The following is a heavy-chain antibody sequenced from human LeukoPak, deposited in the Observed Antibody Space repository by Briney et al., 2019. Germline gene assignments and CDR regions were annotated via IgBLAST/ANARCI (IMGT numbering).Heavy chain of an antibody. J-gene: IGHJ3*02. V-gene: IGHV1-24*01. CDR2: FDPEDGET. D-gene: IGHD6-13*01. Sequence: ASVKVSCKVSGYTLTELSMHWVRQAPGKGLEWMGGFDPEDGETIYAQKFQGRVTMTRNTSISTAYMEMSSLRSEDTAVYYCARDSSSPDAFDIWGQGTMVTVSS. CDR3: ARDSSSPDAFDI. CDR1: GYTLTELS.